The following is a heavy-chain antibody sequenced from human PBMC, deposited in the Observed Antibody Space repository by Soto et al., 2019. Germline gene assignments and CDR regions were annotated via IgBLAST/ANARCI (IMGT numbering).Heavy chain of an antibody. J-gene: IGHJ6*02. CDR2: ISYDGSNK. Sequence: QVQLVESGGDVVQPGRSRRLSCAASGFTFSSYGMHWVRQAPGKGLEWVAVISYDGSNKYYADSVKGRFTISRDNSKNTLYLQMNSLRAEDTAVYYCAKDYYDSQYYYYGMDVWGQGTTVTVSS. CDR1: GFTFSSYG. CDR3: AKDYYDSQYYYYGMDV. V-gene: IGHV3-30*18. D-gene: IGHD3-22*01.